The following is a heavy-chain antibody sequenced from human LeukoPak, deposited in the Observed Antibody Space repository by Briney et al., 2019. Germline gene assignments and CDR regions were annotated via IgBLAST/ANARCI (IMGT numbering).Heavy chain of an antibody. CDR1: GGSISSSSYY. J-gene: IGHJ6*03. Sequence: SETLSLTCTVSGGSISSSSYYWGWIRQPPGKGLEWIGSIYYSGSTYYNPPLKSRVTISVDTSKNQFSLKLSSVTAADTAVYYCARDKGYYYYYMDVWGKGTTVTISS. V-gene: IGHV4-39*07. CDR3: ARDKGYYYYYMDV. CDR2: IYYSGST.